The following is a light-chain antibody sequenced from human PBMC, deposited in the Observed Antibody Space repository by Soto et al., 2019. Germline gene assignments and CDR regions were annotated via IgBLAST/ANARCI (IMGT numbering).Light chain of an antibody. CDR2: YVT. CDR3: SSYTSTASYV. J-gene: IGLJ1*01. CDR1: SSDIGGYNY. V-gene: IGLV2-14*03. Sequence: QSALTQPASVSGSPGQSITISCTGTSSDIGGYNYVSCYQQHPGKAPKLIINYVTNRPSGVSNRFSGSKSGNTASLTISGLQADDEGDYYCSSYTSTASYVFGTGTKVTVL.